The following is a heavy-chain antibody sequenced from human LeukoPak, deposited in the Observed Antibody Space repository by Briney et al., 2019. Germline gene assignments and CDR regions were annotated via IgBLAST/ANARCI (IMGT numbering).Heavy chain of an antibody. CDR2: IKSDGTST. CDR3: ARGVPGNSYLNS. D-gene: IGHD5-18*01. J-gene: IGHJ4*02. V-gene: IGHV3-74*01. CDR1: GYIFTSYW. Sequence: QFGESLQISCKGSGYIFTSYWMHWVRQAPGKGLVWVSRIKSDGTSTSYADSVTGRFTISRDNTKNTLYLQMNSLRAEDTAVYYCARGVPGNSYLNSWGQGTLVTVSS.